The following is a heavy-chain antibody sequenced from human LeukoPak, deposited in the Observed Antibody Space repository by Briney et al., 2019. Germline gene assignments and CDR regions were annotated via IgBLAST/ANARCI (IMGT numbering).Heavy chain of an antibody. CDR2: IWFDESNK. D-gene: IGHD2-15*01. Sequence: PGRSLRLSCAASGFTFSSYGMHWVRQAPGKGLEWVAVIWFDESNKYYADSVRGRFTISRDNSKNTLYLQMSSLRAEDTAVYYCARTVVVAAPYFDYWGQXTLVTVSS. CDR1: GFTFSSYG. CDR3: ARTVVVAAPYFDY. V-gene: IGHV3-33*01. J-gene: IGHJ4*02.